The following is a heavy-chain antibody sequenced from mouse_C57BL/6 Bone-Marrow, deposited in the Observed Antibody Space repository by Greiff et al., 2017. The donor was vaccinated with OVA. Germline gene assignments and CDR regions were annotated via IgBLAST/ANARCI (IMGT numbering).Heavy chain of an antibody. D-gene: IGHD4-1*01. CDR1: GYTFTSYW. V-gene: IGHV1-52*01. CDR2: IDPSDSET. J-gene: IGHJ2*01. Sequence: QVQLQQPGAELVRPGSSVKLSCKASGYTFTSYWMHWVKQRPIQGLEWIGKIDPSDSETNYNQKFKGKATLTVDKSSSTAYMQLSSLTSEDSAVYYCARAWELEGDYFDYWGQGTTLTVSS. CDR3: ARAWELEGDYFDY.